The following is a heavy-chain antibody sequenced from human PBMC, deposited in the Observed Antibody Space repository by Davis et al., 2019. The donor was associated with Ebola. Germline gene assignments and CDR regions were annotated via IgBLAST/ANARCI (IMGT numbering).Heavy chain of an antibody. Sequence: SETLSLTCTASGGSISSSTYYWGWIRQPPGKGLEWIGEINHSGSTNYNPSLKSRLAISVDTSRNQFSLRLRSVTATDTAVYYCARQTYSGSGSGFDPWGPGTLVTVSS. CDR1: GGSISSSTYY. V-gene: IGHV4-39*01. CDR2: INHSGST. CDR3: ARQTYSGSGSGFDP. D-gene: IGHD3-10*01. J-gene: IGHJ5*02.